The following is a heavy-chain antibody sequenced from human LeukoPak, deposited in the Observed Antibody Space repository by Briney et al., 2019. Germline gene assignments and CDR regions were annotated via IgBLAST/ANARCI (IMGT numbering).Heavy chain of an antibody. Sequence: SSETLSLTCAVYGGSFSGYYWSWIRLPPGKGLEWIGEINHSGSTNYNPSLKSRVTISVDTSKNQLSLKLSSVTAADTAVYYCARDGGYYDFWSGYYTGAYFVYWGEGTLVTVSS. D-gene: IGHD3-3*01. CDR2: INHSGST. CDR3: ARDGGYYDFWSGYYTGAYFVY. V-gene: IGHV4-34*01. CDR1: GGSFSGYY. J-gene: IGHJ4*02.